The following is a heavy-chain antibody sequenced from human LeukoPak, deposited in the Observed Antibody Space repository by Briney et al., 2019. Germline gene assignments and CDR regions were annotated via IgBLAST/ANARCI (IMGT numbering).Heavy chain of an antibody. J-gene: IGHJ4*02. CDR2: ISSSSSTI. Sequence: GGSLRLSCAASGFTFSSYSMNWVRQAPGKGLERVSYISSSSSTIYYADSVKGRFTISRDNAKNSLYLQMNSLRAEDTAVYYCARGFRGYSYGCADYWGQGTLVTVSS. V-gene: IGHV3-48*04. D-gene: IGHD5-18*01. CDR1: GFTFSSYS. CDR3: ARGFRGYSYGCADY.